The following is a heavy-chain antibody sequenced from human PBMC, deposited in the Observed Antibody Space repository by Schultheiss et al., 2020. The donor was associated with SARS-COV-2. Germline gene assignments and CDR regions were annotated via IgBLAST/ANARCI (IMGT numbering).Heavy chain of an antibody. CDR1: GGTFSSYA. J-gene: IGHJ5*02. Sequence: SVKVSCKASGGTFSSYAISWVRQAPGQGLEWMGGIIPIFGTANYAQKFQGRVTMTRNTSISTAYMELSSLRSEDTAVYYCARGVGYSSGLGVDPWGQGTLVTVSS. D-gene: IGHD6-19*01. CDR3: ARGVGYSSGLGVDP. V-gene: IGHV1-69*05. CDR2: IIPIFGTA.